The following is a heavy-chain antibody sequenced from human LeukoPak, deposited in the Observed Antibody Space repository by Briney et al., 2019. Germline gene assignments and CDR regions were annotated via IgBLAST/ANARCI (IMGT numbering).Heavy chain of an antibody. CDR3: ASQLGGTTFH. CDR1: GVSINTYY. Sequence: RTSETLSLTCTVSGVSINTYYWSWIRQPPGKGLEWIGYVYYTGITNYNPSLKSRVSMSLDTSKSQFSLKLRSVTAADTAVYFCASQLGGTTFHWGQGTLVTVSS. V-gene: IGHV4-59*01. CDR2: VYYTGIT. D-gene: IGHD1-1*01. J-gene: IGHJ4*02.